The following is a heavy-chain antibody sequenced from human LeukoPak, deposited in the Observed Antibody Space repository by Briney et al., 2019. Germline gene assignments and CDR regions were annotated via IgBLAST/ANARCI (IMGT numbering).Heavy chain of an antibody. V-gene: IGHV5-51*01. CDR1: GYSFTSYW. J-gene: IGHJ5*02. D-gene: IGHD4-17*01. CDR3: ARQFRGDYAWFDP. Sequence: GESLQISCKGSGYSFTSYWIGWVRQMPGKGLEWMGIIYPGDSDTRYSPSFQGQVTISADKSISTAYLQWSSLRASDTAMYYCARQFRGDYAWFDPWGQGTLVTVSS. CDR2: IYPGDSDT.